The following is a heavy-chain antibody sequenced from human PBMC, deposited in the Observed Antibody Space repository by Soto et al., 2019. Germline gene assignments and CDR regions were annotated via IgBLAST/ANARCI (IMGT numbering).Heavy chain of an antibody. V-gene: IGHV3-30*18. D-gene: IGHD6-13*01. CDR1: GFTFSSYG. CDR2: ISYDGSNK. Sequence: SLRLSCAASGFTFSSYGMHWVRQAPGKGLEWVAVISYDGSNKYYADSVKGRFTTSRDNSKNTLYLQMNSLRAEDTAVYYCAKDSAGYSSSWSVDYWGQGTLVTVSS. CDR3: AKDSAGYSSSWSVDY. J-gene: IGHJ4*02.